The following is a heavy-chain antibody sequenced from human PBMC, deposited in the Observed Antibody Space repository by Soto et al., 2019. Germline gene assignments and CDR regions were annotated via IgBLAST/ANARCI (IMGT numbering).Heavy chain of an antibody. J-gene: IGHJ6*02. CDR2: IFSNDET. D-gene: IGHD3-3*01. CDR1: GFSLSNARMG. V-gene: IGHV2-26*01. CDR3: ARIGAISTWDGMDV. Sequence: QVTLKESGPVLVKPTETLTLTRTVSGFSLSNARMGVNWIRQPPGKALEWLAHIFSNDETSYSTSLKSRLTISKDTSKSQVVLTMTNIDPVDTATYYCARIGAISTWDGMDVWGQGTTVTVSS.